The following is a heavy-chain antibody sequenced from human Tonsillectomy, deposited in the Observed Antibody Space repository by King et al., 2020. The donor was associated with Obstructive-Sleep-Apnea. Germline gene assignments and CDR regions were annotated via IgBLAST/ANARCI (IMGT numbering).Heavy chain of an antibody. CDR2: IDHYTGDT. Sequence: VQLVESGAEVKKPGASVKVSCKASGYTFSGYYMYWVRQAPGQGLEWMGWIDHYTGDTNYAQKFQGRVTVIRDKSISTAYLALSRLKSYDTAFYYCARERDGYNTLYYWGQGTLVTVSS. CDR1: GYTFSGYY. V-gene: IGHV1-2*02. J-gene: IGHJ4*02. D-gene: IGHD5-24*01. CDR3: ARERDGYNTLYY.